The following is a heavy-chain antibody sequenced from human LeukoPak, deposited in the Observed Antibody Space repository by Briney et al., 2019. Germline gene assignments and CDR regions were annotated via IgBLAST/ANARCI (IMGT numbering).Heavy chain of an antibody. CDR3: AIDRYGDGFAHFDY. CDR2: NYPTSGDK. V-gene: IGHV1-2*02. CDR1: GYTFTRYY. J-gene: IGHJ4*02. Sequence: ASVNDSCKASGYTFTRYYMHWLRQPPGQELDWMGWNYPTSGDKNEAKKFQGRVTMTRDTSISTTYMELSRLKSDDTAVYYCAIDRYGDGFAHFDYWGQGALVTVSS. D-gene: IGHD5-24*01.